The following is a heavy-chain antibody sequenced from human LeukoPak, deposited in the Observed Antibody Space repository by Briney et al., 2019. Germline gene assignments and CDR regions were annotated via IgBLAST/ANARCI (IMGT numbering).Heavy chain of an antibody. Sequence: SVKVSCTASGGTFSSYAISWVRQAPGQGLEWMGGIIPIFGTANYAQKFQGRVTITADESTSTAYMELSSLRSEDTAVYYCARGHTAMVTWSFDYWGQGTLVTVSP. D-gene: IGHD5-18*01. CDR2: IIPIFGTA. CDR3: ARGHTAMVTWSFDY. CDR1: GGTFSSYA. J-gene: IGHJ4*02. V-gene: IGHV1-69*13.